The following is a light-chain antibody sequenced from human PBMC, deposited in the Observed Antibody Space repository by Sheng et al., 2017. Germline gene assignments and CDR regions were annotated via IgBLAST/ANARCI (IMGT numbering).Light chain of an antibody. CDR2: GAT. CDR1: RKFGNG. Sequence: IQMTQSPSSLSASVGDRVTITCRASRKFGNGLAWYQQKPGQAPKLLVYGATRLETGVPSRFTAGESGTEYTLTINNLQPEDFATYYCQQFHMIPFTFGPGTKLXIK. J-gene: IGKJ3*01. V-gene: IGKV1-NL1*01. CDR3: QQFHMIPFT.